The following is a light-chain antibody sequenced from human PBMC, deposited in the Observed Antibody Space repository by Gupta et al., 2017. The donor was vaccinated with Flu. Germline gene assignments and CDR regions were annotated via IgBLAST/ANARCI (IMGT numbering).Light chain of an antibody. CDR3: ASWGDSMRGQVV. CDR2: GNN. V-gene: IGLV1-44*01. CDR1: SSSIGSNT. Sequence: QSGLTQPPSASGTPGQRVSISCSGSSSSIGSNTVNWYQHLPGTAPKLIIYGNNQRPSGVPDRFAGDKSCTYASLEISXRXAEDEAXEYWASWGDSMRGQVVVGGGNKLTVL. J-gene: IGLJ2*01.